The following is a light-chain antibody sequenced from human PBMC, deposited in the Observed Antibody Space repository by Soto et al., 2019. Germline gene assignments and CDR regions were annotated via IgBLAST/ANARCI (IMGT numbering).Light chain of an antibody. Sequence: DIQLTQSPSFLSASVGDRVTITCRASQGISSYLAWYQQKPGKAPKLLIYAASTLQSGVPSRFSGSGSGTEFTLTISSLQPEDFAMYYCQQLNSYPLPFGGGTKVEIK. J-gene: IGKJ4*01. CDR2: AAS. V-gene: IGKV1-9*01. CDR3: QQLNSYPLP. CDR1: QGISSY.